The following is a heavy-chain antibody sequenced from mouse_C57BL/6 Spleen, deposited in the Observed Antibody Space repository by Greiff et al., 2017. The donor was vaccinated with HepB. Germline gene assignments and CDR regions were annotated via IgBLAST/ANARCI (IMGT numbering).Heavy chain of an antibody. Sequence: EVKLQESGGDLVKPGGSLKLSCAASGFTFSSYGMSWVRQTPDKRLEWVATISSGGSYTYYPDSVKGRFTISRDNAKNTLYLQMSSLKSEDTAMYYCARQEEPAWFAYWGQGTLVTVSA. J-gene: IGHJ3*01. CDR2: ISSGGSYT. V-gene: IGHV5-6*01. CDR1: GFTFSSYG. CDR3: ARQEEPAWFAY.